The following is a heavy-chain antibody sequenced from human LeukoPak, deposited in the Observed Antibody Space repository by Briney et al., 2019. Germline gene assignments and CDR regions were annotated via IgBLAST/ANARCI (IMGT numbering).Heavy chain of an antibody. J-gene: IGHJ3*02. CDR2: IYSGGST. D-gene: IGHD5-24*01. Sequence: PGGSLRLSCAASGFTVSSIYMSWVRQAPGKGLEWVSVIYSGGSTYYADSVKGRFTISRDNSKNTLNLQMNSLRAEDTAVYYCARYFRRDGRNVASLGFDIWGQGTMVTVSS. CDR1: GFTVSSIY. V-gene: IGHV3-66*01. CDR3: ARYFRRDGRNVASLGFDI.